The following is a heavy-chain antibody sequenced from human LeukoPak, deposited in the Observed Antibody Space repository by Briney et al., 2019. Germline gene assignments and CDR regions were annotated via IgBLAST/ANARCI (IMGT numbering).Heavy chain of an antibody. V-gene: IGHV4-39*01. D-gene: IGHD3-10*01. CDR3: ARNRYYYGSGNYGVPNWFDP. J-gene: IGHJ5*02. Sequence: ASETLSLTCTVSGGSISSNSYYWGWIRQSPGKGLEWIGSIYYSGSTYYNPSLKSRVTISVDTSKNQFSLKLSSVTAADTAMYYCARNRYYYGSGNYGVPNWFDPWGQGTLVTVSS. CDR2: IYYSGST. CDR1: GGSISSNSYY.